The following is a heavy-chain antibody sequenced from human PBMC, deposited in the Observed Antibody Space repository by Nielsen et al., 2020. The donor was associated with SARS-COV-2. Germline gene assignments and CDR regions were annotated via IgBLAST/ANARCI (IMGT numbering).Heavy chain of an antibody. D-gene: IGHD3-10*01. CDR2: INHSGST. CDR3: TRGSGDFGY. V-gene: IGHV4-34*01. Sequence: WIRQPPGKGLEWIGEINHSGSTNYNPSLKSRVTISVDTSKKQFPLKLSSVTAADTAVYYCTRGSGDFGYWGQGTLVTVSS. J-gene: IGHJ4*02.